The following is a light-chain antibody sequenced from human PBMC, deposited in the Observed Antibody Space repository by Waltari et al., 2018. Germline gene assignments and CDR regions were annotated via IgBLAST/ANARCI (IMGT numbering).Light chain of an antibody. J-gene: IGKJ1*01. CDR1: QSVLYSSNNKNY. CDR2: CAS. CDR3: QQYNSCPAT. V-gene: IGKV4-1*01. Sequence: DIVLTQSPDSLPVSLGERATINCQSSQSVLYSSNNKNYLAWYKQKPGQPRKLLIYCASTRASGVPARFSGSGSGTEFTLTISSLQAEDVAVYYCQQYNSCPATFGQGTKVEIK.